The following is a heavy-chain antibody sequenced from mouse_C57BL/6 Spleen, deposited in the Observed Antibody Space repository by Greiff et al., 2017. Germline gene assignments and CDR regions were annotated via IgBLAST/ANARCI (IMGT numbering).Heavy chain of an antibody. CDR2: IYPGGGYT. D-gene: IGHD1-1*01. V-gene: IGHV1-63*01. J-gene: IGHJ2*01. CDR3: ARSATVERRYFDY. CDR1: GYTFTNYW. Sequence: QVHVKQSGAELVRPGTSVKMSCKASGYTFTNYWIGWAKQRPGHGLEWIGDIYPGGGYTNYNEKFKGKATLTADKSSSTAYMQVSLLTSDDSAIYYSARSATVERRYFDYWGQGTTLTVSS.